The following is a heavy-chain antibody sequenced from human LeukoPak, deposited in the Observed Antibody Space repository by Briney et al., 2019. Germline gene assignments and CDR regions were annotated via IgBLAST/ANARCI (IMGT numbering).Heavy chain of an antibody. Sequence: PSETLPLTCAVSGGSISSSSYYWGWIRQPPGKGLEWIGSIYYSGSTYYNPSLKSRVTISVDTSKNQFSLKLSSVTAADTAVYYCARVKLSHGYSYGYNPYYFDYWGQGTLVTVSS. CDR1: GGSISSSSYY. D-gene: IGHD5-18*01. J-gene: IGHJ4*02. CDR2: IYYSGST. V-gene: IGHV4-39*07. CDR3: ARVKLSHGYSYGYNPYYFDY.